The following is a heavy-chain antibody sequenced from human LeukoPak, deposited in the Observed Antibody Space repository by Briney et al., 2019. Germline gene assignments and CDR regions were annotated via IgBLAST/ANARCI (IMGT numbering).Heavy chain of an antibody. J-gene: IGHJ4*02. D-gene: IGHD5-18*01. CDR3: VSPRGFSYGCFDY. V-gene: IGHV4-39*01. Sequence: SETLSLTCTVSGVSISSSSAYWGWIRQPPGKGLEWIGSIYYSKNTYYNPSLKSRVTISADTSKNQFSLTLGSVSATDTAVYYCVSPRGFSYGCFDYWGQGTLVTVSS. CDR1: GVSISSSSAY. CDR2: IYYSKNT.